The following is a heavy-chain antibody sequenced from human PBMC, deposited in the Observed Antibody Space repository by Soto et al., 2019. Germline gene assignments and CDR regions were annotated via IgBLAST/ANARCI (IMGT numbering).Heavy chain of an antibody. V-gene: IGHV3-30*18. J-gene: IGHJ6*02. CDR2: ISYDGSNK. Sequence: QVQLVESRGGVVQPGRSLRLSCAASGFTVSSYGMHWVRQAPGKGLEWVAVISYDGSNKYYADSVKGRFTISRDNSKNTLYLQMNSLRAEDTAVYYCAKDLLGPGRAYGMDVWGQGTTVTVSS. CDR1: GFTVSSYG. CDR3: AKDLLGPGRAYGMDV. D-gene: IGHD7-27*01.